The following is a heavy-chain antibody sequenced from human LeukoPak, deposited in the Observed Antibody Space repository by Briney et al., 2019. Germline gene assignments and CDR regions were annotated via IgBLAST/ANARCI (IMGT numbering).Heavy chain of an antibody. CDR3: ARDFQRLGSDAFDF. D-gene: IGHD2-15*01. Sequence: PSETLSLTCTVSGVSISSHCWSWIRQPPGKGLEWVGYAYHTGSTSSNPSLKSRATMSVDTSKNQFSLRLTSLTAADTAVYYCARDFQRLGSDAFDFWGQGTMVTVSS. CDR1: GVSISSHC. J-gene: IGHJ3*01. V-gene: IGHV4-59*11. CDR2: AYHTGST.